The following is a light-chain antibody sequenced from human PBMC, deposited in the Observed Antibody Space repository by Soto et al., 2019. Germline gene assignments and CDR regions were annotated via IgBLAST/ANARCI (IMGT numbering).Light chain of an antibody. CDR3: LLMYSDGRV. CDR2: DTI. V-gene: IGLV7-46*01. Sequence: QAVVTQEPSLTVSPGGTVTLTCGSSTGAVTSAHYPYWYQQKPGQGPRALIYDTINKNSWTPARFSGSLLGGKAALTLSGAQPEDEADYCCLLMYSDGRVFGGGTKLTVL. J-gene: IGLJ3*02. CDR1: TGAVTSAHY.